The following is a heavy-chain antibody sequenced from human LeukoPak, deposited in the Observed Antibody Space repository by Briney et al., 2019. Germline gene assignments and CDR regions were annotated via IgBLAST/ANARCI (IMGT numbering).Heavy chain of an antibody. Sequence: SETLSLTCAVYGGSFSGYYWSWIRQPPGKGLEWIGEINHSGSTNYNPSLKSRVTISVDTSKNQFSLKLSSVTAADTAVYYCVRALTGTKNWFDPWGQGTLVTVSS. V-gene: IGHV4-34*01. D-gene: IGHD1-7*01. CDR1: GGSFSGYY. CDR2: INHSGST. J-gene: IGHJ5*02. CDR3: VRALTGTKNWFDP.